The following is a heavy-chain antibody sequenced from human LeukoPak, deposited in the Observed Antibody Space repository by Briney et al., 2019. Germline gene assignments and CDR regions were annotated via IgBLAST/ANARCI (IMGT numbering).Heavy chain of an antibody. V-gene: IGHV4-59*08. Sequence: SETLSLTCIVSGDSINGYYWTWIRQPPGKGLEWIGYIYYNGNTNYNPSLKSRVTISVDTSKNQFSLRLTSVTATDTAIYYCARLGGYYDYWGQGTLVTVSS. CDR1: GDSINGYY. CDR2: IYYNGNT. D-gene: IGHD3-22*01. CDR3: ARLGGYYDY. J-gene: IGHJ4*02.